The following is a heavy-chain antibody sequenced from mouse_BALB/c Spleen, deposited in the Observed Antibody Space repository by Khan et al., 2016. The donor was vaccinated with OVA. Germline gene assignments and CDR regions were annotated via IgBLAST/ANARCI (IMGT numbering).Heavy chain of an antibody. CDR1: GYSITSGYF. J-gene: IGHJ3*01. CDR2: IRYDGNS. D-gene: IGHD3-1*01. Sequence: EVQLQESGPGLVKPSQSLSLTCSVTGYSITSGYFWNWIRQFPGNKLEWMGYIRYDGNSNYNPSLKHRISITRDTSKNQFFLQLNSVTPEDTATYYCARGGSSGPAWFAYWGQGTLVTVSA. CDR3: ARGGSSGPAWFAY. V-gene: IGHV3-6*02.